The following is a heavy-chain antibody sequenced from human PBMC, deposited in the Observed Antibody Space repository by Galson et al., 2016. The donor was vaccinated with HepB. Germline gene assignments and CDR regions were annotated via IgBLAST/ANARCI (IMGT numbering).Heavy chain of an antibody. D-gene: IGHD2-15*01. Sequence: SETLSLTCSVSSASIRNYYWTWIRQSPGKGLEWIAFMHHTGFTKYNPSLKSRVTISVDTSKNQFSLKVDSVTAADTAVYYCARLDCSSGNCYFGSYGMDVGGQGTTVTGSS. CDR3: ARLDCSSGNCYFGSYGMDV. CDR1: SASIRNYY. V-gene: IGHV4-59*01. J-gene: IGHJ6*02. CDR2: MHHTGFT.